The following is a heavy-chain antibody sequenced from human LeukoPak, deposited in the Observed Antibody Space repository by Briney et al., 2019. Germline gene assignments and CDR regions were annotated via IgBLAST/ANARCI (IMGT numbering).Heavy chain of an antibody. Sequence: PGGSLRLSCAASTFTFSTYGMHWVRQAPGKGLEWVAFIRYDGNTKYYADSVKGRFTISRDNSQNTLYLQMNSLRADDTAVYYCAKDRSKQLVPEDAFDIWGQGIMVTVSS. CDR1: TFTFSTYG. V-gene: IGHV3-30*02. J-gene: IGHJ3*02. CDR3: AKDRSKQLVPEDAFDI. CDR2: IRYDGNTK. D-gene: IGHD6-6*01.